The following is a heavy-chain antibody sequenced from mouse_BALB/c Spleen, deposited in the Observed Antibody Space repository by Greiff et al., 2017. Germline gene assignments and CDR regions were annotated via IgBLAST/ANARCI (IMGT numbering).Heavy chain of an antibody. J-gene: IGHJ1*01. CDR2: INPYNDGT. V-gene: IGHV1-14*01. D-gene: IGHD1-1*01. CDR3: TRSVTTDWYFDV. CDR1: GYTFTSYV. Sequence: VQLQQSGPELVKPGASVKMSCKASGYTFTSYVMHWVKQKPGQGLEWIGYINPYNDGTKYNEKFKGKATLTSDKSSSTAYMELSSLTSEDSAVYYCTRSVTTDWYFDVWGAGTTVTVSS.